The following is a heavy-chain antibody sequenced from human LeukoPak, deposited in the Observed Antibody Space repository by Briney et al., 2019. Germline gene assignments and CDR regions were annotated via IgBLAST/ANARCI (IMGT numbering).Heavy chain of an antibody. V-gene: IGHV3-30-3*01. D-gene: IGHD5-24*01. J-gene: IGHJ4*02. CDR3: ARSRDGYNLDY. CDR2: IPYDGSNK. CDR1: GFTFSSYA. Sequence: PGRSLRLSCAASGFTFSSYAMHWVRQAPGKGLEWVAVIPYDGSNKYYADSVKGRFTISRDNSKNTLYLQMNSLRAEDTAVYYCARSRDGYNLDYWGQGTLVTVSS.